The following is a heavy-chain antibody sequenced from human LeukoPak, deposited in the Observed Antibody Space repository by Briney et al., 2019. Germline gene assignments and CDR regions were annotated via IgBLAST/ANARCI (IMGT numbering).Heavy chain of an antibody. CDR1: GYTFTGYY. J-gene: IGHJ4*02. V-gene: IGHV1-8*03. Sequence: ASVKVSCKASGYTFTGYYMHWVRQAPGQGLEWMGWINPNSGNTGYAQKFQGRVTITRNTSISTAYMELSSLRSEDTAAYYCAREDPGIVGANDYWGQGTLVTVSS. CDR2: INPNSGNT. CDR3: AREDPGIVGANDY. D-gene: IGHD1-26*01.